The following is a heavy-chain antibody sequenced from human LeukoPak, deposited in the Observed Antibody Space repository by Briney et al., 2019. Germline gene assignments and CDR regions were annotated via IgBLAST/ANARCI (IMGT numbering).Heavy chain of an antibody. J-gene: IGHJ4*02. Sequence: ASVKVSCKASGYTFTSYAMNWVRQAPGQGLEWMGWINPNSGGTNYAQKFQGRVTMTRDTSISTAYMELSRLRSDDTAVYYCARTNYYDSSGYYDYWGQGTLVTVSS. V-gene: IGHV1-2*02. CDR1: GYTFTSYA. D-gene: IGHD3-22*01. CDR2: INPNSGGT. CDR3: ARTNYYDSSGYYDY.